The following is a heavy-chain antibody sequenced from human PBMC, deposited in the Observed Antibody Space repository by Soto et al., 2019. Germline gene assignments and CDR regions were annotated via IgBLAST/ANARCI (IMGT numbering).Heavy chain of an antibody. D-gene: IGHD2-2*01. Sequence: QVQLQESGPGLVKPSETLSLTCTVSGGSISSYYWSWIRQPPGKGLEWIGYIYYSGSTNYNPSLKSRLTILVAXSKNQFSLKLSSVTAADTAVYYCASTKYRWDAFDIWGQGTMVTVSS. V-gene: IGHV4-59*01. CDR3: ASTKYRWDAFDI. J-gene: IGHJ3*02. CDR2: IYYSGST. CDR1: GGSISSYY.